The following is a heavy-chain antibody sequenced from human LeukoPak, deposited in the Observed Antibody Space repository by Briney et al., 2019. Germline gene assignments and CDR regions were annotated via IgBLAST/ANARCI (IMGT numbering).Heavy chain of an antibody. V-gene: IGHV4-4*07. CDR2: IYTTGST. D-gene: IGHD1-26*01. CDR3: ARAGYTISYYSLDY. J-gene: IGHJ4*02. CDR1: GGSINSYY. Sequence: PSETLSLTCTVSGGSINSYYWGWIRQPAGKGLEWIGRIYTTGSTNYNPSLKSRVNISVDTSKNQFSLKLTSVTAADTAMYYCARAGYTISYYSLDYWGQGTLVTVSS.